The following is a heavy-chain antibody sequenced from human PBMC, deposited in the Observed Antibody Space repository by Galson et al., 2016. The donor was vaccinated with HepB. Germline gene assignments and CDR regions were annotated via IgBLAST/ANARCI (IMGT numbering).Heavy chain of an antibody. CDR1: GYTFDSYG. J-gene: IGHJ5*02. CDR3: ARWRYCRCALFYAWFDP. CDR2: MSTYNGNT. Sequence: SVKVSCKASGYTFDSYGISWVRQAPGQGLEWMGWMSTYNGNTNYAQKFPGRVTMTADPATSTAYMQRRSLSFDDTAVYYCARWRYCRCALFYAWFDPWCKGTLVTVSS. V-gene: IGHV1-18*01. D-gene: IGHD2-15*01.